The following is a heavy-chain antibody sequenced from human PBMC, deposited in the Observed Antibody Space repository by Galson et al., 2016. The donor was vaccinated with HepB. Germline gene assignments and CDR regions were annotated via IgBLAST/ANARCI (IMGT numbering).Heavy chain of an antibody. V-gene: IGHV1-69*13. CDR3: ARASLPYQLLGTFDI. D-gene: IGHD2-2*01. J-gene: IGHJ3*02. CDR1: GYTFTSYG. Sequence: QSGAEVKMPGASVKVSCKASGYTFTSYGITWVRQAPGQGLEWMGGIIPIFGTANYAQKFQDRVTITADESTTTAYMELSSLRSGDTAVYYCARASLPYQLLGTFDIWGQGTMVTVSS. CDR2: IIPIFGTA.